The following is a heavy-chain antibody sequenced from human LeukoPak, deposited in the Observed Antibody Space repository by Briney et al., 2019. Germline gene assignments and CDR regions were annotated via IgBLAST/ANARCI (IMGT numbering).Heavy chain of an antibody. J-gene: IGHJ4*02. V-gene: IGHV3-30*03. CDR3: ARVQGYSGYDYFDY. CDR2: ISYDGSNK. Sequence: GGSLRLSCAASGFTFSSYGMHWVRQAPGKGLEWVAVISYDGSNKYYADSVKGRFTISRDNSKNTLYLQMNSLRAEDTAVYYCARVQGYSGYDYFDYWGQGTLVTVSS. D-gene: IGHD5-12*01. CDR1: GFTFSSYG.